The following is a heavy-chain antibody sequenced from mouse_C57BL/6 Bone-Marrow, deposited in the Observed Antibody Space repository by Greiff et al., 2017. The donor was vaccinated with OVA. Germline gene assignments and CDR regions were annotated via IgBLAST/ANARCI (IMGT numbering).Heavy chain of an antibody. D-gene: IGHD2-5*01. CDR1: GYSFTSGYY. CDR3: ARAPYSNYRMDY. CDR2: IRYDGST. Sequence: EVQLQESGPGLVKPSQSLSLTCSVTGYSFTSGYYWNLIRKFPGNKLEWMGYIRYDGSTNYNPSLKNRISITRDTSYNQFFLKLNPVTTEDTAAYYGARAPYSNYRMDYWGQGTTVTVSS. V-gene: IGHV3-6*01. J-gene: IGHJ4*01.